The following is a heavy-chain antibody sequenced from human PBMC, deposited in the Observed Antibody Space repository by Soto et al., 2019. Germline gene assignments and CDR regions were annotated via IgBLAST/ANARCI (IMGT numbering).Heavy chain of an antibody. J-gene: IGHJ6*02. CDR1: GGSISSSSYY. CDR3: ARHSGGSSSWLNYYYGMDV. Sequence: TLSLTCTVSGGSISSSSYYWGWIRQPPGKGLEWIGSIYYSGSTYYNPSLKSRVTISVDTSKNQFSLKLSSVTAADTAVYYCARHSGGSSSWLNYYYGMDVWGQGTTVTVSS. V-gene: IGHV4-39*01. CDR2: IYYSGST. D-gene: IGHD6-13*01.